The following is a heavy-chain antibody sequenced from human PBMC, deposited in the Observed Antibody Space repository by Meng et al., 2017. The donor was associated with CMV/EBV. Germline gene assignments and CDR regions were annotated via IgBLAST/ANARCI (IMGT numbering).Heavy chain of an antibody. CDR2: ISSSSSYI. V-gene: IGHV3-21*01. CDR3: ARLGGDIVLMNA. D-gene: IGHD2-8*01. J-gene: IGHJ5*02. Sequence: GSLKISRAASGFTFSSYSMNWVRQAPGKGLEWVSSISSSSSYIYYADSVKGRFTISRDNAKNSLYLQMNSLRAEDTAVYYCARLGGDIVLMNAWGQGTLVTVSS. CDR1: GFTFSSYS.